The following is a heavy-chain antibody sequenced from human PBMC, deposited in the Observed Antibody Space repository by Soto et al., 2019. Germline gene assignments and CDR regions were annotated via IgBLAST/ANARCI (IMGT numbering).Heavy chain of an antibody. CDR3: ARLAPRDGDPKTVRAFDI. J-gene: IGHJ3*02. CDR1: GGSITSFF. D-gene: IGHD1-1*01. Sequence: QVQLQESGPGLVKPSETLSLTCTVSGGSITSFFWSWIRQPPGKGLEWIAYISSSGSTRYNPSLRRRVTISLDTSKNQCSLRSSSVTAADTAVYYCARLAPRDGDPKTVRAFDIWGQGTMVTVSS. CDR2: ISSSGST. V-gene: IGHV4-59*01.